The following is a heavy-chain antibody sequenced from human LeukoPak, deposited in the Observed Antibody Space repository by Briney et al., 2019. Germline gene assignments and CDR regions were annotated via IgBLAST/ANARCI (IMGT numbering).Heavy chain of an antibody. V-gene: IGHV1-18*01. CDR3: ARDVGHYGSGSYH. CDR2: ISVYNGNT. D-gene: IGHD3-10*01. J-gene: IGHJ4*02. CDR1: GYTFTNYG. Sequence: ASVKVSCKASGYTFTNYGISWVRQAPGQGLEWMGWISVYNGNTKYAQKLQGRVTMTTDTSTTTVYMELRSLRSDDTAVYYCARDVGHYGSGSYHWGQGTLVTVSS.